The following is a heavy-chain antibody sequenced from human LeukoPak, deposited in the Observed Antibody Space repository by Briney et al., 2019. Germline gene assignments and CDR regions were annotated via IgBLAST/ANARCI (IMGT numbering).Heavy chain of an antibody. V-gene: IGHV4-59*08. CDR1: GGSISSSY. CDR3: ARRMSGWVDY. D-gene: IGHD6-19*01. J-gene: IGHJ4*02. CDR2: IYYSGST. Sequence: SETLSLTCTVSGGSISSSYWSWIRQPPGKGLEWIGFIYYSGSTNYNPSLKSRVTISIDTSKNQFSLKLSSVTAADTAVYYCARRMSGWVDYWGQGTLVTV.